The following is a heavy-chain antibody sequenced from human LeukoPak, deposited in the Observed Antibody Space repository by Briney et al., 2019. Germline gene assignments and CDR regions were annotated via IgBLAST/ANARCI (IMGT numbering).Heavy chain of an antibody. CDR3: ARDAGYSAYDRTYGMDV. CDR2: IIPIFGTA. J-gene: IGHJ6*02. CDR1: GGTFSSYA. D-gene: IGHD5-12*01. Sequence: GASVKVSCKASGGTFSSYAISWVRQAPGQGLEWMGGIIPIFGTANYAQNFQGRVTVTRDTSTSTVYMELSSLRSEDTAVFYCARDAGYSAYDRTYGMDVWGQGTTVTVSS. V-gene: IGHV1-69*05.